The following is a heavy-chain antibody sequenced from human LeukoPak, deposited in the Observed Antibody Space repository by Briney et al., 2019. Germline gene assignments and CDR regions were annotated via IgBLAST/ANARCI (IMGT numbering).Heavy chain of an antibody. CDR1: GYTFTGYY. V-gene: IGHV1-2*02. CDR2: INPNNGGT. Sequence: ASVKVSCKASGYTFTGYYMHWVRQAPGQGLEWMGWINPNNGGTNYAQKFQGRVTMTRDTSISTSYMELSRLRSDDTAVYYCARSPFGGGRWYHAPQFDYWGQGTLVTVSS. J-gene: IGHJ4*02. D-gene: IGHD4-23*01. CDR3: ARSPFGGGRWYHAPQFDY.